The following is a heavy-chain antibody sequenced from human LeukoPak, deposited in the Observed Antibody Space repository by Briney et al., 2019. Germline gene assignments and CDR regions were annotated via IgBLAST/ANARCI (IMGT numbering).Heavy chain of an antibody. CDR2: INHSGST. Sequence: PSETLSLTCAVYGGSFSGYYWSWIRQPPGKGLEWIGEINHSGSTNYNPSLKSRVTISVDTSKNQFSLKLSSVTAADTAVYYCARHHSGSYFFVTQRWFDPWGQGTLVTVSS. V-gene: IGHV4-34*01. J-gene: IGHJ5*02. D-gene: IGHD1-26*01. CDR1: GGSFSGYY. CDR3: ARHHSGSYFFVTQRWFDP.